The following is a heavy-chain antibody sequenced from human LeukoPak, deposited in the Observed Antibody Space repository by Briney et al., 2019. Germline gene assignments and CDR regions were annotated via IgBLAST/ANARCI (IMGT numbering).Heavy chain of an antibody. Sequence: PSETLSLTCTVSGASISSGGYYWSWIRQQPGKGLEWIGCSHYSGTTYYNTSLKSRVAISVDTSKNQFSLKLSSVTAADTAVYYCARDGPTSVLWGQGTLVTVSS. CDR2: SHYSGTT. D-gene: IGHD1-1*01. CDR1: GASISSGGYY. CDR3: ARDGPTSVL. V-gene: IGHV4-31*03. J-gene: IGHJ4*02.